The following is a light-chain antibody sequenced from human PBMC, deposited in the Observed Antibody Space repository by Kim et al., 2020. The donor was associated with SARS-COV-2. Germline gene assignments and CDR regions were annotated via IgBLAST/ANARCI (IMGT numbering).Light chain of an antibody. CDR2: DVS. Sequence: QSALTQPRSVSGSPGQSVTISCTGTSSYVGGYNYVSWYQQHPGKAPKLMIYDVSKRPSGVPDRFSGSKSGNTPSLTISGLQAEDEADYYCCSYAGSYTVLFGGGTQLTVL. CDR3: CSYAGSYTVL. V-gene: IGLV2-11*01. J-gene: IGLJ2*01. CDR1: SSYVGGYNY.